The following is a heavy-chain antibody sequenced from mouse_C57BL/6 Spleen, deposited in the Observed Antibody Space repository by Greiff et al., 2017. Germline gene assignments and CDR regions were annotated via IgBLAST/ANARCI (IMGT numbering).Heavy chain of an antibody. CDR1: GYTFTDYN. CDR2: INPNNGGT. J-gene: IGHJ3*01. CDR3: ARVAWFAY. Sequence: VQLKESGPELVKPGASVKIPCKASGYTFTDYNMDWVKQSHGKSLEWIGDINPNNGGTIYNQKFKGKATLTVDKSSSTAYMELLSLTSEDTAVYYFARVAWFAYWGQGTLVTVSA. V-gene: IGHV1-18*01.